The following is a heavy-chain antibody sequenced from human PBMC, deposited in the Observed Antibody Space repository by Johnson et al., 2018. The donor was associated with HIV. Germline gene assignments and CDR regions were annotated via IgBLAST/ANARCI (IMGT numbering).Heavy chain of an antibody. V-gene: IGHV3-30*18. CDR1: GFTFSSYG. CDR2: ISYDGSNK. Sequence: QVQLVESGGGVVQPGRSLRLSCAASGFTFSSYGMHWVRQAPGKGLEWVAVISYDGSNKDYADSVKGRFTISRDNSKNTLYLQMNSLRAEDTAVYYCAKVSMTTVVFDAFDIWGQGTMVTVSS. D-gene: IGHD4-23*01. J-gene: IGHJ3*02. CDR3: AKVSMTTVVFDAFDI.